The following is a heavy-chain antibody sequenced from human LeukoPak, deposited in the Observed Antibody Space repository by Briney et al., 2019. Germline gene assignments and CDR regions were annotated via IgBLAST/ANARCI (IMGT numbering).Heavy chain of an antibody. CDR3: ARVPYIAAAGTYYFDY. D-gene: IGHD6-13*01. V-gene: IGHV1-8*01. CDR1: GYTFTSYD. J-gene: IGHJ4*02. Sequence: GASVKVSCKASGYTFTSYDINWVRQATGQGLEWMGWMNPNSGNTGYAQKFQGGVTMTRNTSISTAYMELSSLRSEDTAVYYCARVPYIAAAGTYYFDYWGQGTLVTVSS. CDR2: MNPNSGNT.